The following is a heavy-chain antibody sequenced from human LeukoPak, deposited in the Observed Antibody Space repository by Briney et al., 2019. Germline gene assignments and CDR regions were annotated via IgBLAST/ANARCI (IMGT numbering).Heavy chain of an antibody. V-gene: IGHV3-48*03. J-gene: IGHJ4*02. CDR3: ARCPRWAHFDY. D-gene: IGHD4-23*01. CDR1: GFTLSSYE. CDR2: ISSTGRAI. Sequence: GGSLRLSCAGSGFTLSSYEMNWVRQAPGKGLEWVSYISSTGRAIYYADSVKGRFTVSRDNAKNSLYLQMNSLRAEGTAVYYCARCPRWAHFDYWGQGTLVTVSS.